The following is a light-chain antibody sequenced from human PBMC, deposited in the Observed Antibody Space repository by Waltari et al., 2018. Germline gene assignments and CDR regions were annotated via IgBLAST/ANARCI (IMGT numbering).Light chain of an antibody. CDR3: SSYTGSSTLVV. CDR1: SSDVGCYNY. Sequence: QSALTQPASVSGSPGQWITISCTGTSSDVGCYNYVSWYQQHQGKAPKLMIYDVSYRPSGVSSRFSGSKYGNTASLIISGLQAEDEADYYCSSYTGSSTLVVFGGGTKLTVL. CDR2: DVS. V-gene: IGLV2-14*03. J-gene: IGLJ2*01.